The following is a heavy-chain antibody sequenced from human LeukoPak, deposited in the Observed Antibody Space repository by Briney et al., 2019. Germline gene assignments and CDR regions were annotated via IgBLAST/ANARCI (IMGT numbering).Heavy chain of an antibody. V-gene: IGHV4-39*07. J-gene: IGHJ5*02. D-gene: IGHD6-13*01. CDR2: IYYSGST. CDR3: ARDSSSLNWFDP. CDR1: GGSISSSSYY. Sequence: PSETLSLTCTVSGGSISSSSYYWGWIRQPPGTGLEWIGSIYYSGSTYYNPSLKSRVTISVDTSKNQFSLKLSSVTAADTAVYYCARDSSSLNWFDPWGQGTLVTVSS.